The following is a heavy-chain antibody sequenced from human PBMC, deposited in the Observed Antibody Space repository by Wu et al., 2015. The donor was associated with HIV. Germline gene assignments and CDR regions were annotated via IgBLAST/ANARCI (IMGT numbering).Heavy chain of an antibody. CDR1: GATFISYT. CDR2: FIPMFGTA. J-gene: IGHJ6*02. V-gene: IGHV1-69*05. CDR3: ARDLARETMIRDRPRYGLDV. Sequence: QVQLMQSGAEVKKPGSSVKVSYKASGATFISYTITWVRQAPGQGLEWMGGFIPMFGTANYTQKFQGRLTTTTDESTATGYMELSSLRSEDTAVYFCARDLARETMIRDRPRYGLDVWGQGTTVTVSS. D-gene: IGHD3-10*02.